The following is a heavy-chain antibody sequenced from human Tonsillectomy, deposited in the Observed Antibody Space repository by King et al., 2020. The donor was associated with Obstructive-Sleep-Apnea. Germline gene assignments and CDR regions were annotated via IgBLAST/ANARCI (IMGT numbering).Heavy chain of an antibody. J-gene: IGHJ4*02. V-gene: IGHV4-59*01. Sequence: PLQESGPGLVKPSETLSLTCTVSGGSISSYYWSWIRQPPGKGLEWIGYIYYSGSTNYNPSLKSRVTISVDTSKNQFSLKLSSVTAADTAVYYCARDVGFGSYYFDYWGQGTLVTVSS. D-gene: IGHD1-26*01. CDR1: GGSISSYY. CDR2: IYYSGST. CDR3: ARDVGFGSYYFDY.